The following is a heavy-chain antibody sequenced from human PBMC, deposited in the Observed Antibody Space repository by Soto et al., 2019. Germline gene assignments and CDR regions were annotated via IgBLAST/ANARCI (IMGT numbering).Heavy chain of an antibody. CDR3: ARDPTTVTTASYYYYGMDV. D-gene: IGHD4-17*01. CDR1: VDSISSYY. J-gene: IGHJ6*02. CDR2: IYYSGTT. V-gene: IGHV4-59*01. Sequence: SETLSLTCIVSVDSISSYYWTWIRQPPGKGLEWIGSIYYSGTTTYNPSLKSRVTISVDTSKIQFSLKLTSVTAADTAVYYCARDPTTVTTASYYYYGMDVWGQGTTVTVSS.